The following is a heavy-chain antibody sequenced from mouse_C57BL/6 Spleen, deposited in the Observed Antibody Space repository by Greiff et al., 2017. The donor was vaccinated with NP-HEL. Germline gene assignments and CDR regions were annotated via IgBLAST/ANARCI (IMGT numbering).Heavy chain of an antibody. V-gene: IGHV1-81*01. CDR2: IYPRSGNT. CDR3: ARVYDGYLYYFDY. D-gene: IGHD2-3*01. CDR1: GYTFTSYG. Sequence: VQLHQSGAELARPGASVKLSCKASGYTFTSYGISWVKQRTGQGLEWIGEIYPRSGNTYYNEKFKGKATLTADKSSSTAYMQLSSLTSEDSAVYYCARVYDGYLYYFDYWGQGTTLTVSS. J-gene: IGHJ2*01.